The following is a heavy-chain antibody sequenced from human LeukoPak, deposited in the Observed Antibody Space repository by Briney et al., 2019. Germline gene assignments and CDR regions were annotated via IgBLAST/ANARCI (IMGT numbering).Heavy chain of an antibody. Sequence: GGSLRLSCSASGFTFSSYAMHWVRQAPGKGLEYVSAISSNGGSTYYADSVKGRFTISRDNSKNTLYLQMSSLRAEDTAVYYCEKDGRPSGMATIVGYYFDYWGQGTLVTVSS. CDR3: EKDGRPSGMATIVGYYFDY. CDR2: ISSNGGST. D-gene: IGHD5-24*01. CDR1: GFTFSSYA. J-gene: IGHJ4*02. V-gene: IGHV3-64D*09.